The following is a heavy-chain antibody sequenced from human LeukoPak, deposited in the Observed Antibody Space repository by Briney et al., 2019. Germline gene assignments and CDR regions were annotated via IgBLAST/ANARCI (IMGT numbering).Heavy chain of an antibody. CDR1: GFTFSKSW. CDR2: IKEDGGDK. D-gene: IGHD6-19*01. J-gene: IGHJ4*02. CDR3: ATWSSGWKFDF. Sequence: GGSLRLSCAASGFTFSKSWMTWVRQAPGRGLQWVAHIKEDGGDKYYVDSVEGRFTISRDNDKTSVYLQMNSLRAEDTAVYYCATWSSGWKFDFWGREPWSPSP. V-gene: IGHV3-7*05.